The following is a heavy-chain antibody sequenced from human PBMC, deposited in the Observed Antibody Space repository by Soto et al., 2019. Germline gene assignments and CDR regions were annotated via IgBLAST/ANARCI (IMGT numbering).Heavy chain of an antibody. Sequence: QAQLMQSGDEVKKPGSSVKVSCKASGVTFSGYAINWVRQAPGQGLEWMGGIIPLLGITDYGQKFQGRITIAADESTGTAYMDLRGLRSEDTAVYYCARDPRSITGTTSSEDFQHWGQGTLVSVSS. CDR3: ARDPRSITGTTSSEDFQH. J-gene: IGHJ1*01. CDR1: GVTFSGYA. CDR2: IIPLLGIT. D-gene: IGHD1-20*01. V-gene: IGHV1-69*01.